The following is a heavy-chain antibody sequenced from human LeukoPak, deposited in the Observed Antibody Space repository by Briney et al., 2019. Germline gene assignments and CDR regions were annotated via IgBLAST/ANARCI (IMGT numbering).Heavy chain of an antibody. D-gene: IGHD3-10*01. J-gene: IGHJ5*02. CDR3: AREEYYGSGNWFDP. CDR1: GGSISSYY. Sequence: KPSETLSLTCTVSGGSISSYYWSWIRQPPGKGLEWIGYIYYSGSTNYNPSLKSQVTISVDTSKNQFSLKLSSVTAADTAVYYCAREEYYGSGNWFDPWGQGTLVTVSS. V-gene: IGHV4-59*01. CDR2: IYYSGST.